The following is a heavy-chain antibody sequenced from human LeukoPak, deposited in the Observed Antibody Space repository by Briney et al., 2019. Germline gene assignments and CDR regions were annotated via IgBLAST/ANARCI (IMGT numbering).Heavy chain of an antibody. CDR3: ARDLYSSSWYAGYSYYYYMDV. CDR1: GYTFTSYY. D-gene: IGHD6-13*01. CDR2: INPSGGST. V-gene: IGHV1-46*01. Sequence: ASVKVSCKASGYTFTSYYMHWVRQAPGQGLEWMGIINPSGGSTSYAQKFQGRVTMTRDMSTSTVYMELSSLRSEDTAVYYCARDLYSSSWYAGYSYYYYMDVWGKGTTVTVSS. J-gene: IGHJ6*03.